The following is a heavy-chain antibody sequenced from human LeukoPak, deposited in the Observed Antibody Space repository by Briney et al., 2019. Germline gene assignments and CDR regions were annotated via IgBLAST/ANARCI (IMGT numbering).Heavy chain of an antibody. Sequence: AASVKVSCKASGYTFSGNYIHWVRQAPRQGLEWMGRINPNNCGTNYAQKFQGRVTMTRDMSMSTAYMELSRLRSDDTAVYYCAGEDNSSGYRPFDIWGQGTMVTVPS. V-gene: IGHV1-2*06. CDR1: GYTFSGNY. CDR3: AGEDNSSGYRPFDI. J-gene: IGHJ3*02. D-gene: IGHD3-22*01. CDR2: INPNNCGT.